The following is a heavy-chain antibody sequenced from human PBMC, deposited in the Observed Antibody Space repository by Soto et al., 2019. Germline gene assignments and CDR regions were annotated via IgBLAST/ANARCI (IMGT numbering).Heavy chain of an antibody. CDR2: ISYDGSNK. CDR3: EKKSEIAVPRYYVDL. V-gene: IGHV3-30*18. Sequence: GGSLRPSCEASGFTFSSYGMHWVRQAPGKGLGWVAVISYDGSNKYYADSVKGRFTISRDNSKNTLYLQMYSLRVEDTAVYYCEKKSEIAVPRYYVDLWGQGTLVTVSS. J-gene: IGHJ4*02. CDR1: GFTFSSYG. D-gene: IGHD2-21*01.